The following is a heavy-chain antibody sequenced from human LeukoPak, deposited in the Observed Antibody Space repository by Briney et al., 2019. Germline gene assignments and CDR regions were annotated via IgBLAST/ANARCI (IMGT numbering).Heavy chain of an antibody. CDR1: GFTFSSYS. V-gene: IGHV3-21*04. Sequence: PGGSLRLSCAASGFTFSSYSMNWVRQAPGKGLEWVSSISSSSSYIYYADSVKGRFTISRDNSKNTLYLQMNSLRAEDTAVYYCAKASVVLRYFDWLPSLGYWGQGTLVTVSS. D-gene: IGHD3-9*01. CDR3: AKASVVLRYFDWLPSLGY. CDR2: ISSSSSYI. J-gene: IGHJ4*02.